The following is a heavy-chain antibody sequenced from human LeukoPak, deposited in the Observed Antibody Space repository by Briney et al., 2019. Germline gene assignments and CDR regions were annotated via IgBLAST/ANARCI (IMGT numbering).Heavy chain of an antibody. Sequence: HPGGSLRLSSAASGFTFSSYAMSWVRQAPGKGLEWVSGISSSGSSTYYTDSVKGRFTISRDNFKSTLYLQMNSLRAEDTAVYYCAKHGDSYSSPFHYWGQGTLVTVSS. J-gene: IGHJ4*02. CDR2: ISSSGSST. CDR3: AKHGDSYSSPFHY. V-gene: IGHV3-23*01. CDR1: GFTFSSYA. D-gene: IGHD2-21*02.